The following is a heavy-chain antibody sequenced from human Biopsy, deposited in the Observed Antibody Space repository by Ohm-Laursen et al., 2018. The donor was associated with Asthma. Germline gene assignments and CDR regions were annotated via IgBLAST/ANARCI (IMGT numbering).Heavy chain of an antibody. D-gene: IGHD1-1*01. CDR2: IDWEDDT. CDR3: GRHNDY. V-gene: IGHV2-70*04. Sequence: TQTLTLTSSCSGFSDSTRGMSVSWIRQPPGKALEWLARIDWEDDTSYSTPLRTRLTISKDTSKNQVVLTMTNMDPVDTAIYFCGRHNDYWGQGILVTVSS. J-gene: IGHJ4*02. CDR1: GFSDSTRGMS.